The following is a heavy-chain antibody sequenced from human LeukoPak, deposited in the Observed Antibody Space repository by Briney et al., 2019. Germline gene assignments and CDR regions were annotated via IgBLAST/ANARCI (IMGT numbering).Heavy chain of an antibody. D-gene: IGHD3-10*02. V-gene: IGHV3-48*03. J-gene: IGHJ6*04. CDR1: GFTFSSYE. Sequence: GGSLRLSCAASGFTFSSYEMNWVRQAPGKGLEWVSYISSSGSTIYYADSEKGRFTISRDNAKNSLFLQMNSLRAEDTAVYYCAELGITMIGGVWGKGTTVTISP. CDR3: AELGITMIGGV. CDR2: ISSSGSTI.